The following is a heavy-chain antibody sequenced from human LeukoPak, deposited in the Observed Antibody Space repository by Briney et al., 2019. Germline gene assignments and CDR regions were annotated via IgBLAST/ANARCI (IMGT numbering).Heavy chain of an antibody. J-gene: IGHJ4*02. D-gene: IGHD2-2*03. Sequence: SVKVSCKASGGTFSSYAISWVRQAPGQGLEWMGGIIPIFGTANYAQKFQGGVTITADESTSTAYMELSSLRSEDTAVYYCARFPVDVVEGDDYWGQGTLVTVSS. CDR1: GGTFSSYA. CDR3: ARFPVDVVEGDDY. V-gene: IGHV1-69*13. CDR2: IIPIFGTA.